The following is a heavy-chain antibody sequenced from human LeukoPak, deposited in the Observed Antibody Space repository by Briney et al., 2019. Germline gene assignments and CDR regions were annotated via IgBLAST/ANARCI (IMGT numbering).Heavy chain of an antibody. D-gene: IGHD3-22*01. CDR1: GYTFTGCY. V-gene: IGHV1-2*02. CDR3: ARAEALSDNSGYYEDW. CDR2: INPNSGAT. J-gene: IGHJ4*02. Sequence: ASVKVSCKASGYTFTGCYMHWARQAPGQGLEWMGWINPNSGATDYAQKFQGRVTMTRDTSISTAYMELSRLRSDDTAVHYCARAEALSDNSGYYEDWWGQGTLVTVSS.